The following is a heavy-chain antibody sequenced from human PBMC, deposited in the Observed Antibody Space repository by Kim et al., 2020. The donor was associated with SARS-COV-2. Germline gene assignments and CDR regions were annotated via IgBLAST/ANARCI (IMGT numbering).Heavy chain of an antibody. V-gene: IGHV3-30-3*01. J-gene: IGHJ4*01. D-gene: IGHD2-21*02. CDR3: ARPLYCGGDCYPSPLDY. Sequence: GGSLRLSCAASGFTFSSYAMHWVRQAPGKGLEWVAVISYDGSNKYYADSVKGRFTISRDNSKNTLYLQMNSLRAEDTAVYYCARPLYCGGDCYPSPLDY. CDR1: GFTFSSYA. CDR2: ISYDGSNK.